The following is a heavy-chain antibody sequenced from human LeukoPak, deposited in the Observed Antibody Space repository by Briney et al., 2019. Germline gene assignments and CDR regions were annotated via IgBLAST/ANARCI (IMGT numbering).Heavy chain of an antibody. D-gene: IGHD2-2*02. CDR3: ARSPLVVPAAIRDYYYMDV. J-gene: IGHJ6*03. V-gene: IGHV1-2*02. Sequence: ASLKVSCKASGYTFTGYYMHWVRQAPGQGLEWMGWINPNSGGTNYAQKFQGRVTMTRDTSISTAYMELSRLRSDDTAVYYCARSPLVVPAAIRDYYYMDVWGKGTTVTVSS. CDR2: INPNSGGT. CDR1: GYTFTGYY.